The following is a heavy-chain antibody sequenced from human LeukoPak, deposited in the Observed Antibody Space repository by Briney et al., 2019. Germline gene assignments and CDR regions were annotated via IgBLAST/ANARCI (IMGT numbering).Heavy chain of an antibody. Sequence: GASVKVSCKAPGDTFGSYAISWVRQAHGQGLEWMGRTIPILGIAKYAQKFQGRPTITADTSTSTAYMELTNLRSDDTAVYYCASQFLLPFDYWGRGTLVTVSS. CDR1: GDTFGSYA. CDR3: ASQFLLPFDY. CDR2: TIPILGIA. V-gene: IGHV1-69*04. J-gene: IGHJ4*02. D-gene: IGHD3-22*01.